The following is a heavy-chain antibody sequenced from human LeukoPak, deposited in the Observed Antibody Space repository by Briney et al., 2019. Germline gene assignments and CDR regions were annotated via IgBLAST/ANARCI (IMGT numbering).Heavy chain of an antibody. Sequence: SETLSLTCTVSGGSISSSSYYWSWIRQPPGKGLEWIDYIYYSGNTNYNPSLRGRVTMSLDTSKRQFSLNLTSVTAADTAVYYCARQAGFGTPAYFDFWGQGVLVTVSS. CDR2: IYYSGNT. J-gene: IGHJ4*02. CDR1: GGSISSSSYY. V-gene: IGHV4-61*05. CDR3: ARQAGFGTPAYFDF. D-gene: IGHD2-15*01.